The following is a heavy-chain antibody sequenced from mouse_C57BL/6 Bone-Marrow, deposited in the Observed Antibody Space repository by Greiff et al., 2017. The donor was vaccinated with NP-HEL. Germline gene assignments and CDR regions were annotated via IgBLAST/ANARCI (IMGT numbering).Heavy chain of an antibody. CDR1: GYTFTDYY. J-gene: IGHJ3*01. CDR3: AREGPLFAY. V-gene: IGHV1-19*01. Sequence: EVQLQESGPVLVKPGASVKMSCKASGYTFTDYYMNWVKQSHGKSLEWIGVINPYNGGTSYNQKFKGKATLTVDKSSSTAYMELNSLTSEDSAVYYCAREGPLFAYWGQGTLVTVS. CDR2: INPYNGGT. D-gene: IGHD3-3*01.